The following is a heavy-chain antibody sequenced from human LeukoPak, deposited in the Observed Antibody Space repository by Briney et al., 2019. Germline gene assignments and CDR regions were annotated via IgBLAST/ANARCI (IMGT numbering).Heavy chain of an antibody. CDR3: ARGRFLEWLLPLDY. CDR1: GGSISSSSYY. V-gene: IGHV4-39*07. Sequence: SETLSLTCTVSGGSISSSSYYWGWIRQPPGKGLERIGSIYYSGSTYYNPSLKSRVTISVDTSKNQFSLKLSSVTAADTAVYYCARGRFLEWLLPLDYWGQGTLVTVSS. J-gene: IGHJ4*02. D-gene: IGHD3-3*01. CDR2: IYYSGST.